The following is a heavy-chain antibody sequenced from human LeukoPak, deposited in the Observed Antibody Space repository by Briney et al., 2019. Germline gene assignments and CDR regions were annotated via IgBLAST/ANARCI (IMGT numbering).Heavy chain of an antibody. CDR3: ARGLDYGDSYWYFDL. CDR2: IIPIFSTA. V-gene: IGHV1-69*05. Sequence: GASVKVSCKASGGTFSSYAISWVRQAPGQGLEWMGGIIPIFSTANYAQKFQGRVTITTDESTSTAYMELSSLRSEDTAVYYCARGLDYGDSYWYFDLWGRGTLVTVSS. CDR1: GGTFSSYA. J-gene: IGHJ2*01. D-gene: IGHD4-17*01.